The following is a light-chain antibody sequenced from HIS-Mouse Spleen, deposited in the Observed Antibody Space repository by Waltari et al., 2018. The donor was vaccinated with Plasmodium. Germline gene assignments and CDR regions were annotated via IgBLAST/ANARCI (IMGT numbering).Light chain of an antibody. Sequence: DIVMTQSPATLSVSPGERAPLSCRASQSVSSNLAWYQQKPGQPPRLLIYGASTRATGIPARFSGSGSGTEFTLTISSLQSEDFAVYYCQQYNNWSFTFGPGTKVDIK. V-gene: IGKV3-15*01. CDR1: QSVSSN. CDR2: GAS. J-gene: IGKJ3*01. CDR3: QQYNNWSFT.